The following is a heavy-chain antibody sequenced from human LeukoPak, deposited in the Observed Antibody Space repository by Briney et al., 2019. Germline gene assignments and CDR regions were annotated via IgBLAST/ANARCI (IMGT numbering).Heavy chain of an antibody. D-gene: IGHD3-3*01. V-gene: IGHV4-34*01. CDR1: GGSFSGYY. Sequence: SETLSLTCAVYGGSFSGYYWSWLRQPPGKGLEWIGEINHSGSTNYNPSLKSRVTISVDTSKNQFSLKLSSVTAADTAGYYCARGTYYDFWSGYYYDYWGQGTLVTVSS. CDR3: ARGTYYDFWSGYYYDY. J-gene: IGHJ4*02. CDR2: INHSGST.